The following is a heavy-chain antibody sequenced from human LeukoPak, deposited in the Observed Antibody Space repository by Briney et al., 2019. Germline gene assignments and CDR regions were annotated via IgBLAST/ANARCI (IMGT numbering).Heavy chain of an antibody. Sequence: GASVKVSCKASGYTFTGYYMHWVRQAPGQGLEWMGWINPNSGGTNYAQKFQGRVTMTRDTSISTAYMELSRLRSDDTAVYYCARDGGLSSSWYYYYMDVWGKGTTVTVSS. CDR1: GYTFTGYY. D-gene: IGHD6-13*01. V-gene: IGHV1-2*02. J-gene: IGHJ6*03. CDR3: ARDGGLSSSWYYYYMDV. CDR2: INPNSGGT.